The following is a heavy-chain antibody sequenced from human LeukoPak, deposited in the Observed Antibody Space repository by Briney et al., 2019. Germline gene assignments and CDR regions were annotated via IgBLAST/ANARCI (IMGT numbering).Heavy chain of an antibody. D-gene: IGHD1-26*01. J-gene: IGHJ4*02. CDR2: INTDRSYI. V-gene: IGHV3-21*05. CDR3: ARDTFDPELIDS. Sequence: GGALTLSCAASGLTFSRYAMNWVRQAPGKGLEWVSYINTDRSYIHYPDLVKGRFHISKANVRNTLYLQLSSLRAEDSAVYYCARDTFDPELIDSWGQGTLVTVSS. CDR1: GLTFSRYA.